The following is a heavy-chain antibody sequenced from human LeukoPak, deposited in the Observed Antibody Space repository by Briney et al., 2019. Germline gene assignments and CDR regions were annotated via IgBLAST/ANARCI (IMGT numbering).Heavy chain of an antibody. CDR2: IYYSGST. CDR3: ARGRMNVVVVSSSPGPAVY. Sequence: PSETLSLTCTVSGGSISSYYWSWIRQPPGKGLEWIGYIYYSGSTNYNPSLKSRVTISVDTSKNQFSLKLTSVTAADTAVYYCARGRMNVVVVSSSPGPAVYWGQGALVTVSS. V-gene: IGHV4-59*08. J-gene: IGHJ4*02. CDR1: GGSISSYY. D-gene: IGHD3-22*01.